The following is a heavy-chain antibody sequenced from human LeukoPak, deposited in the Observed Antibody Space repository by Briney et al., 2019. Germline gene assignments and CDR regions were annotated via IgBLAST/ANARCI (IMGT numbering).Heavy chain of an antibody. CDR1: GCTFTSYA. CDR3: ARGEGVPAATETLDY. J-gene: IGHJ4*02. V-gene: IGHV1-3*01. CDR2: INAGNGNT. Sequence: ASVKVSCKASGCTFTSYAMHWVRQAPGQRLEWLGWINAGNGNTKYSQKFQGRVTITRDTSASTAYMELSSLRSEDTAVYYCARGEGVPAATETLDYWGQGTLVTVSS. D-gene: IGHD2-2*01.